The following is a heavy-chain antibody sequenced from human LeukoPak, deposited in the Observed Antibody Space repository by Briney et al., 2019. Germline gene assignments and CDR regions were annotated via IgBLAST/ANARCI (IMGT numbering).Heavy chain of an antibody. CDR2: LSGRSNSI. D-gene: IGHD1-26*01. V-gene: IGHV3-48*02. CDR3: ARGGASSIPLDY. J-gene: IGHJ4*02. Sequence: TGGSLRLSCAASGFTFTTYGMNWLRQAPGKGLEWVSYLSGRSNSIYYAESVKGRFTISRDNAKNSLYLQMNSLRDEDTAVYYCARGGASSIPLDYWGRGTLVTVSS. CDR1: GFTFTTYG.